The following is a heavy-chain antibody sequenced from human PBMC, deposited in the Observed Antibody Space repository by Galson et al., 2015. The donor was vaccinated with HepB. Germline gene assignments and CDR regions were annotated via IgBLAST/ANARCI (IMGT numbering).Heavy chain of an antibody. V-gene: IGHV1-18*01. J-gene: IGHJ4*02. CDR2: ISVYNGNT. CDR3: ASARLGRGMSTLAGGDS. D-gene: IGHD5-24*01. Sequence: SVKVSCKASGYTDTTYGINWVRQAPGQGLEWMGWISVYNGNTNFAQNLQGRVTLTRDTSTSTTYVEVTSLTSDDTAVYYCASARLGRGMSTLAGGDSWGQGTLVTVSS. CDR1: GYTDTTYG.